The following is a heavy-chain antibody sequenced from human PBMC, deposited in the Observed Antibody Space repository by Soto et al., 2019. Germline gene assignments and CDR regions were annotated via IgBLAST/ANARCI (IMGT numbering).Heavy chain of an antibody. J-gene: IGHJ4*02. V-gene: IGHV4-59*02. D-gene: IGHD1-26*01. CDR3: ARGVGSSPPQY. CDR2: IYASGSP. CDR1: GGSVSVYY. Sequence: TISGGSVSVYYWSWIRQSTGQGLEWIGYIYASGSPYYNPSLRSRVTISADTSKNQISLKLTSPTAADTAVYYCARGVGSSPPQYWGRGTLVTVSS.